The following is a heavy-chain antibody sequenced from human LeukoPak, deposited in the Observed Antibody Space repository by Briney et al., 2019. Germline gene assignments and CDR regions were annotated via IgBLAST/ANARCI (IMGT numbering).Heavy chain of an antibody. CDR3: AKLDYGDYVLGY. J-gene: IGHJ4*02. V-gene: IGHV3-23*01. Sequence: PGGSLRLSCAASGFTFSSYAMSWVRQAPGKGLEWVSAISGSGGSTYYADSVKGRFTISRDNSKNTLYLQMNSLGAEDTAVYYCAKLDYGDYVLGYWGQGTLVTVSS. D-gene: IGHD4-17*01. CDR2: ISGSGGST. CDR1: GFTFSSYA.